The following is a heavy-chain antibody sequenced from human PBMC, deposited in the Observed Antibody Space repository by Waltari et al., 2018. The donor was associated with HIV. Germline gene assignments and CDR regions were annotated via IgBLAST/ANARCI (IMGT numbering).Heavy chain of an antibody. J-gene: IGHJ6*02. Sequence: QVQLVESGGGVVQPGRSLRLSCAASGFTFSSYGMHWVRQAPGNGLEWVAVISYDGSNKYYADSVKGRFTISRDNSKNTLYLQMNSLRAEDTAVYYCAKEGDIVVVPAYYYYGMDVWGQGTTVTVSS. CDR3: AKEGDIVVVPAYYYYGMDV. V-gene: IGHV3-30*18. CDR2: ISYDGSNK. D-gene: IGHD2-2*01. CDR1: GFTFSSYG.